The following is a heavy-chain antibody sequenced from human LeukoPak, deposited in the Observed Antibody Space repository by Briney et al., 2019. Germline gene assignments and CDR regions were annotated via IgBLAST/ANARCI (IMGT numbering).Heavy chain of an antibody. D-gene: IGHD2-2*01. Sequence: GASVKVSCKASGYTFTAYYIHWVRQAPGQGLEWMGWINPNSGGTNYEQKFQGRVTLTRDTSITTAYMELNRLRSDDTAVYYCAKARGLYCSSTSCYDCDVWGKGTTVTVSS. CDR2: INPNSGGT. J-gene: IGHJ6*04. CDR1: GYTFTAYY. CDR3: AKARGLYCSSTSCYDCDV. V-gene: IGHV1-2*02.